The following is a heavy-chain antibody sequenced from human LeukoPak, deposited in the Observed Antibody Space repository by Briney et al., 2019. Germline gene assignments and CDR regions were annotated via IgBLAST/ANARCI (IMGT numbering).Heavy chain of an antibody. CDR3: ASARNYYDSTWVIRFAH. D-gene: IGHD3-22*01. Sequence: SETLSLTCAVYGGSFSGYYWSWLRQPPGKGLEWIGEINHSGSTNYNPSLKSRVTISVDTSKSQFSLKLSSVTAADTAVYYCASARNYYDSTWVIRFAHWGQGILVTVSS. CDR1: GGSFSGYY. J-gene: IGHJ4*02. CDR2: INHSGST. V-gene: IGHV4-34*01.